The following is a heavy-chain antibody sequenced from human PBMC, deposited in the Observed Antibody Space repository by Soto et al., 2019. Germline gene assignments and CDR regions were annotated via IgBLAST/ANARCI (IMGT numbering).Heavy chain of an antibody. Sequence: ASVKVSCKASGYTFTGYYMHWVRQAPGQGLEWMGWINPNSGGTNYAQKFQGWVTMTRDTSISTAYMELSRLRSDDTAVYYCAREGYCSGGSCYSSWFDPRGQGTLVTGSS. CDR3: AREGYCSGGSCYSSWFDP. CDR1: GYTFTGYY. V-gene: IGHV1-2*04. CDR2: INPNSGGT. J-gene: IGHJ5*02. D-gene: IGHD2-15*01.